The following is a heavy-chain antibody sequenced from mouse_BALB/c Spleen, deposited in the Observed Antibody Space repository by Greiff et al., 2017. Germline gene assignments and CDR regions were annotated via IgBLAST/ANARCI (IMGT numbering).Heavy chain of an antibody. CDR3: ARGWYYFDD. CDR1: GFTFTDYY. J-gene: IGHJ2*01. D-gene: IGHD2-3*01. Sequence: EVQGVESGGGLVQPGGSLRLSCATSGFTFTDYYMSWVRQPPGKALEWLGFIRNKANGYTTEYSASVKGRFTISRDNSQSILYLQMNTLRAEDSATYYCARGWYYFDDWGQGTTLTVSS. V-gene: IGHV7-3*02. CDR2: IRNKANGYTT.